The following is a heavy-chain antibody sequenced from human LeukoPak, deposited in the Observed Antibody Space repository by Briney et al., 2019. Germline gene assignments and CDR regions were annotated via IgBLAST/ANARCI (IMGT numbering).Heavy chain of an antibody. J-gene: IGHJ4*02. CDR2: INPNSGGT. CDR1: GFTFSDYY. Sequence: ASVKVSCKASGFTFSDYYVHWVRQAPGQGLEWMGWINPNSGGTNYAQKFQGRVTMTRDTSISTAYMELSRLRSDDTAVYYCARAAYGSGSPFDYWGQGTLVTVSS. V-gene: IGHV1-2*02. D-gene: IGHD3-10*01. CDR3: ARAAYGSGSPFDY.